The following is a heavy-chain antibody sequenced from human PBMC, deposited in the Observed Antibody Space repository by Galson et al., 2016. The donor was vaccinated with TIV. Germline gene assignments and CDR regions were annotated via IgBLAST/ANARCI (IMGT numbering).Heavy chain of an antibody. D-gene: IGHD6-19*01. Sequence: PALVKPTQTLTLTCTFSGFSLHTRGVGVGWIRQPPGKALEWLALIYWDDDKRYSPSLKNRLTITKDTSKNQVVLTMTNMDPVDTATYYCAHANLQWLIQAFDFWGQGTLVTVSS. CDR3: AHANLQWLIQAFDF. J-gene: IGHJ4*02. CDR1: GFSLHTRGVG. CDR2: IYWDDDK. V-gene: IGHV2-5*02.